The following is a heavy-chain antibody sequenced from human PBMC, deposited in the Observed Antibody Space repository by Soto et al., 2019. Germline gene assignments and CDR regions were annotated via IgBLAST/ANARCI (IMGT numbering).Heavy chain of an antibody. V-gene: IGHV1-69*01. CDR1: GVTFSSYA. CDR3: ARSQGSSTSLEIYYYYYYGMDV. CDR2: IIPIPGTA. D-gene: IGHD2-2*01. Sequence: QVQLVQSGAEVKKPGSSVKVSCKASGVTFSSYAISWVRQAPGQGLELMGGIIPIPGTANYAQKIQGRVTITADESTSTAYMELSSLRSEDTAVYYCARSQGSSTSLEIYYYYYYGMDVWGQGTTVTVSS. J-gene: IGHJ6*02.